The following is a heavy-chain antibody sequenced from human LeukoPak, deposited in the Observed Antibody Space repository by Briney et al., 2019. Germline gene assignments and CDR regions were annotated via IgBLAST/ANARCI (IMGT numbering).Heavy chain of an antibody. J-gene: IGHJ4*02. Sequence: GASVKVSCKASGGTFSSYAISWVRQAPGQGLEWMGGIIPIFGTANYAQKFQGRVTITADKSTSTAYMELSSLGSEDTAVYYCARDPVGLWFGEFDCWGQGTLVTVSS. CDR2: IIPIFGTA. CDR1: GGTFSSYA. D-gene: IGHD3-10*01. V-gene: IGHV1-69*06. CDR3: ARDPVGLWFGEFDC.